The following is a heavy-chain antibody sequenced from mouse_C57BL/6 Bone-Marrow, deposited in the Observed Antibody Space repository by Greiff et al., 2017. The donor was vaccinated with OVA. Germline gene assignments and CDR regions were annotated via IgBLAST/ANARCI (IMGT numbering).Heavy chain of an antibody. J-gene: IGHJ1*03. D-gene: IGHD1-1*01. CDR3: ESLYTGCSDGYFDV. CDR1: GYTFTSYW. Sequence: VQLQQSGAELVRPGTSVKLSCKASGYTFTSYWMHWVKQRPGQGLEWIGVIDPSDSYTNYNQKFKGKATLTVDTSSSTAYMQLSSLTYEDSAVYYSESLYTGCSDGYFDVWGKGTTVTVSS. CDR2: IDPSDSYT. V-gene: IGHV1-59*01.